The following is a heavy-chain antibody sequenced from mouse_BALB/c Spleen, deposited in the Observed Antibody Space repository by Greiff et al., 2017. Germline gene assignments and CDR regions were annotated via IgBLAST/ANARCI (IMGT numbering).Heavy chain of an antibody. CDR3: ARWSLQRFAY. D-gene: IGHD1-1*02. CDR1: GYTFTSYW. J-gene: IGHJ3*01. CDR2: INPSTGYT. Sequence: LQESGAELAKPGASVKMSCKATGYTFTSYWMHWVKQRPGQGLEWIGYINPSTGYTEYNQKFKDKATLTADKSSSTAYMQLSSLTSEDSAVYFCARWSLQRFAYWGQGTLVTVSA. V-gene: IGHV1-7*01.